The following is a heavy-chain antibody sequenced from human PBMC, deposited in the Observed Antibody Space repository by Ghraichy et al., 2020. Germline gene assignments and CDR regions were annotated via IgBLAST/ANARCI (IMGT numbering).Heavy chain of an antibody. D-gene: IGHD6-13*01. Sequence: GGSLRLSCAASGFTFSSYSMNWVRQAPGKGLEWVSSISSSSSYIYYADSVKGRFTISRDNAKNSLYLQMNSLRAEDTAVYYCARGVGEQQLLPFDIWGQGTMVTVSP. J-gene: IGHJ3*02. CDR2: ISSSSSYI. CDR3: ARGVGEQQLLPFDI. V-gene: IGHV3-21*01. CDR1: GFTFSSYS.